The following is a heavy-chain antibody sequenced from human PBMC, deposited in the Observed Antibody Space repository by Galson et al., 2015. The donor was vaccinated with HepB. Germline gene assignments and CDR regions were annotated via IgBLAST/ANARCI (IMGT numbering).Heavy chain of an antibody. V-gene: IGHV4-34*01. CDR3: ARVLVRRWLQFRDP. J-gene: IGHJ5*02. CDR1: GGSFSGYY. D-gene: IGHD5-24*01. CDR2: INHSGST. Sequence: TLSLTCAVYGGSFSGYYWSWIRQPPGKGLEWIGEINHSGSTNYNPSLKSRVTISVDTSKNQFSLKLSSVTAADTAVYYCARVLVRRWLQFRDPWGQGTLVTVSS.